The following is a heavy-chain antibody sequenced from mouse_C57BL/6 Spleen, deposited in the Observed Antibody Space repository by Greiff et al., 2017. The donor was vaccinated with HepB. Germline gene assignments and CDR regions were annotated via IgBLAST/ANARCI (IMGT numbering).Heavy chain of an antibody. CDR2: IDPEDGDT. D-gene: IGHD1-1*01. Sequence: EVQLQQSGAELVRPGASVKLSCTASGFNIKDYYMHWVKQRPEQGLEWIGRIDPEDGDTEYAPKFQGKATMTADTSSNTAYLQLSSLTSEDTAGYCGTTGHYGSSSAWFAYWGQGTLVTVSA. CDR1: GFNIKDYY. J-gene: IGHJ3*01. V-gene: IGHV14-1*01. CDR3: TTGHYGSSSAWFAY.